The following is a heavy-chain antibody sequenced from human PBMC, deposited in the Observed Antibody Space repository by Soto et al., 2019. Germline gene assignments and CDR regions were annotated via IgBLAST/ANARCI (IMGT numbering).Heavy chain of an antibody. J-gene: IGHJ2*01. Sequence: EVQLVESGGGLVQPGGSLRLSCAASGFTFSRYWMHWVRQAPGKGLVWVSRINSDGSSTSYADSVKGRFNISRDNAKNTLYLQMNSLRAEDTAVYYCPWGGSLTWYFDLWGRGTLVTVSS. CDR2: INSDGSST. CDR3: PWGGSLTWYFDL. D-gene: IGHD1-26*01. V-gene: IGHV3-74*01. CDR1: GFTFSRYW.